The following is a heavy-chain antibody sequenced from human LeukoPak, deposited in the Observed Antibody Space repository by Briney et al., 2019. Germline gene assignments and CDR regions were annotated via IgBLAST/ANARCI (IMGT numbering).Heavy chain of an antibody. Sequence: GGSLRLSCAASGFTFSSYAMSWCRRAPGKGLEWVSTISNSGGSTYYADSVKGRFTISRDNAKNSLYLQMNSLRAEDTAVYYCARAQPNRRYRTNGVCYAFDIWRQGTMVTVSS. CDR3: ARAQPNRRYRTNGVCYAFDI. D-gene: IGHD2-8*01. CDR1: GFTFSSYA. J-gene: IGHJ3*02. CDR2: ISNSGGST. V-gene: IGHV3-23*01.